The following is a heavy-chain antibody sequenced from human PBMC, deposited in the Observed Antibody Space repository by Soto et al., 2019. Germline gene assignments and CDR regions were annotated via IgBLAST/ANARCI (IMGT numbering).Heavy chain of an antibody. CDR1: GFTFSSYA. Sequence: GGSLRLSCAASGFTFSSYAMHWVRQAPGKGLEWVAVISYDGSNKYYADSVKGRFSISRDNSKNTLYLQMNSLRAEDTAVYYCARAPGGGSYSFYGMDAWGQGTTGTVSS. CDR3: ARAPGGGSYSFYGMDA. J-gene: IGHJ6*02. CDR2: ISYDGSNK. D-gene: IGHD1-26*01. V-gene: IGHV3-30*04.